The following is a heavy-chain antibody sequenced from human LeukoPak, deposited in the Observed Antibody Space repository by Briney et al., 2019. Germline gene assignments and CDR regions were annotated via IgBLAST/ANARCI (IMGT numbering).Heavy chain of an antibody. J-gene: IGHJ5*02. D-gene: IGHD3-3*01. CDR1: GIDLSTSS. CDR3: ASRSDYYLGWFDP. Sequence: QPGGSLRLSCAASGIDLSTSSMNWVRQAPGKGLEWVSHISSSGTNIYYAESVKGRFTISRDNAKNSLYLQMNSLGVEDTAVYYCASRSDYYLGWFDPWGQGTLVTVSS. V-gene: IGHV3-48*01. CDR2: ISSSGTNI.